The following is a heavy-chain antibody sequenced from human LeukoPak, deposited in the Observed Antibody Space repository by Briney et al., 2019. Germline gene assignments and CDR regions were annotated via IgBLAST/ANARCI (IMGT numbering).Heavy chain of an antibody. CDR2: ISSSSNYI. CDR3: ARDPSSGWYLKGWFDP. CDR1: GFTFSSYS. Sequence: QTGGSLRLSCAAPGFTFSSYSMNWVRQAPGKGLEWVSSISSSSNYIYYADSVKGRFTISRDNAKNSLYLQMNSLRAEDTAVYYCARDPSSGWYLKGWFDPWGQGTLVTVSS. V-gene: IGHV3-21*01. J-gene: IGHJ5*02. D-gene: IGHD6-19*01.